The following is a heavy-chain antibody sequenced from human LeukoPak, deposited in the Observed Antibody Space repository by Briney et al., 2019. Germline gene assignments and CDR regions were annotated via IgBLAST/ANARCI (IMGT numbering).Heavy chain of an antibody. J-gene: IGHJ3*02. CDR3: ARDFLVVNAFDI. Sequence: GGSLRLSCAASGFTFSSYSMNWVRQAPGKGLEWVSSISSSNNYIYYADSVKGRFTISRDNAQNSLYPQMDSLRAEDTAVYYCARDFLVVNAFDIWGQGTMVTVSS. V-gene: IGHV3-21*01. CDR2: ISSSNNYI. CDR1: GFTFSSYS. D-gene: IGHD2-15*01.